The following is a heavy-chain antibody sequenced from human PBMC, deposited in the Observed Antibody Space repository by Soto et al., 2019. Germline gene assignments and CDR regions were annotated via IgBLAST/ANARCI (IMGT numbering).Heavy chain of an antibody. CDR2: ISAYNGNT. V-gene: IGHV1-18*01. D-gene: IGHD6-13*01. CDR1: GYTFTSYG. Sequence: ASVKVSCKASGYTFTSYGISWVRQAPGQGLEWMGWISAYNGNTNYAQKLQGRVTMTTDTSTSTAYMELRSLRSDDTAVYYCARLEPSSSWYENYYYYYGMDVWGQGTTVTVSS. J-gene: IGHJ6*02. CDR3: ARLEPSSSWYENYYYYYGMDV.